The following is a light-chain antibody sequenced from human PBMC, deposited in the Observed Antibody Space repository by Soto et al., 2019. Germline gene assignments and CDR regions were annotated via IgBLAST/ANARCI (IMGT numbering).Light chain of an antibody. CDR3: GADHGSGSNHV. J-gene: IGLJ1*01. CDR2: VGTGGIVG. CDR1: SGYSNYK. Sequence: QSALTQPPSASASLGASVTLTCTLSSGYSNYKVDWYQQRPGKGPRFVMRVGTGGIVGSKGDGIPDRFSVLGSGLNRYLTIKNIQEEDESDYHCGADHGSGSNHVFGTGTKLTVL. V-gene: IGLV9-49*01.